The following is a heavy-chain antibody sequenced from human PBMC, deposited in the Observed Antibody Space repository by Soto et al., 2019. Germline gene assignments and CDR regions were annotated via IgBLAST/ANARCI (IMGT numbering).Heavy chain of an antibody. D-gene: IGHD3-22*01. CDR3: ARGLRFSSGYHNSYYYYGMDV. CDR1: GGSFSGYY. V-gene: IGHV4-34*01. J-gene: IGHJ6*02. Sequence: PSETLSLTCAVYGGSFSGYYWSWIRQPPGKGLEWIGEINHSGSTNYNPSLKSRVTISVDTSKNQFSLKLSSVTAADTAVYYCARGLRFSSGYHNSYYYYGMDVWGQGTTVTVSS. CDR2: INHSGST.